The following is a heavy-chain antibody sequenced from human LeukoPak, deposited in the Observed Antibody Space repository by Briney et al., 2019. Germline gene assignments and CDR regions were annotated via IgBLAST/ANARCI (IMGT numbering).Heavy chain of an antibody. D-gene: IGHD3-3*01. Sequence: SVKVSCKSSGDSTSSYVLSWVRQAPGQGLEWMGGIIPLFDKPNYAQKFQGRVTITADESTSTVYMEVTSLRSEDTAVYYCATLEVDVWGRGTLVTVSS. CDR3: ATLEVDV. CDR2: IIPLFDKP. J-gene: IGHJ2*01. V-gene: IGHV1-69*13. CDR1: GDSTSSYV.